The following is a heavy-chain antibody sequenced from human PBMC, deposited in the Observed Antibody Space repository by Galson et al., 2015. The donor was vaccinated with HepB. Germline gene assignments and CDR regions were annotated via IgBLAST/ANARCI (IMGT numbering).Heavy chain of an antibody. CDR1: GFTFSSYS. Sequence: SLRLSCAASGFTFSSYSMNWVRRAPGKGLQWVSVIYSGGSTYYADSVKGRFTISRDNSKNTLYLQMNSLRAEDTAVYYCARTPARDSYSFDYWGQGTLVTVSS. J-gene: IGHJ4*02. V-gene: IGHV3-53*05. CDR2: IYSGGST. CDR3: ARTPARDSYSFDY. D-gene: IGHD3-22*01.